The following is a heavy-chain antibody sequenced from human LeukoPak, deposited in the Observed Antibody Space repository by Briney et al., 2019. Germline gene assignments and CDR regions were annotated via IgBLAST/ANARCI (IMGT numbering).Heavy chain of an antibody. V-gene: IGHV4-59*01. J-gene: IGHJ3*02. Sequence: PPETLSLTCTISGGSISSYYWSWIRQSPGKGLEWIGYIYYSGTTNYSPSLKRRVTISLDTSKNQFSLKLGSLTAADTAIYYCARERGDTAAPDAFDIWGQGTLVTVSP. CDR1: GGSISSYY. CDR3: ARERGDTAAPDAFDI. CDR2: IYYSGTT. D-gene: IGHD5-18*01.